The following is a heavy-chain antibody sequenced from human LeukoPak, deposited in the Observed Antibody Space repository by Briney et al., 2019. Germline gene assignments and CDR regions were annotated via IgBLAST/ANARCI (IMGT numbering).Heavy chain of an antibody. V-gene: IGHV3-30*18. CDR3: AKGVGDLDYFDY. Sequence: PGGSLRLSCAASGFTFSSYGMHWVRQAPGKGLEWVAVISYDGSNKYYADSVKGRFTISRDNSKNTVYLQMNSLRAEDTAVYYCAKGVGDLDYFDYWGQGTLVTVSS. J-gene: IGHJ4*02. CDR1: GFTFSSYG. CDR2: ISYDGSNK. D-gene: IGHD3-10*01.